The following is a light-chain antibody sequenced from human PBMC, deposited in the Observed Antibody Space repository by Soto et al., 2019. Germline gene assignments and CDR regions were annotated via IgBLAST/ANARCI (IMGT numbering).Light chain of an antibody. CDR2: DVT. CDR1: SSDIGGYDY. CDR3: SSYSSSSTLPYV. J-gene: IGLJ1*01. Sequence: QSALTQPASVSGSPGQSITISCTGTSSDIGGYDYVSWYQQHPGTAPKLIIYDVTHRPSGISHRFSGSKSGNTASLTISGLQTEDEADYYCSSYSSSSTLPYVFGIGTKLTVL. V-gene: IGLV2-14*01.